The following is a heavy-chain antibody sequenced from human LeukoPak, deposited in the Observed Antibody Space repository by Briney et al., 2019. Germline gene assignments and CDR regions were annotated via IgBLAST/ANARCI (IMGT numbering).Heavy chain of an antibody. Sequence: GGSLRLSCAASGFTFSSYAMSWVRQAPGKGREWVSAISGSGGSTYYADSVKGRFTISRDNSKNTLYLQMNSLRAEDTAVYYCAKDRPRWLQPSGLVDYWGQGTLVTVSS. J-gene: IGHJ4*02. D-gene: IGHD5-24*01. V-gene: IGHV3-23*01. CDR1: GFTFSSYA. CDR2: ISGSGGST. CDR3: AKDRPRWLQPSGLVDY.